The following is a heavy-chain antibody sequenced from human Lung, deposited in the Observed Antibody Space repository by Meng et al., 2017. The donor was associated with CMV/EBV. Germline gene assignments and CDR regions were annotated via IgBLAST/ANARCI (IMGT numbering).Heavy chain of an antibody. CDR1: VFTFSSHA. D-gene: IGHD4/OR15-4a*01. J-gene: IGHJ4*02. Sequence: LSCAASVFTFSSHALSWVRQAPGKGLEWVSSISTSGGDTYHADSVKGRFTISRDNSKKTLYLQMNSLRVEDTAVYYCANLGRTMRDYWGQGTLVTVSS. V-gene: IGHV3-23*01. CDR2: ISTSGGDT. CDR3: ANLGRTMRDY.